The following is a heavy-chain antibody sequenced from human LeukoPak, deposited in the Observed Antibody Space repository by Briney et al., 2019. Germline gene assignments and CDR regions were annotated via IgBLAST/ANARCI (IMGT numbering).Heavy chain of an antibody. CDR2: MNPNSGNA. D-gene: IGHD5-18*01. CDR1: GYTFTSYD. J-gene: IGHJ6*03. CDR3: ASALGYSYGRNYMDV. V-gene: IGHV1-8*01. Sequence: GASVKVSCKASGYTFTSYDINWVRQATGQGLEWMGWMNPNSGNAGYAQKFQGRVTMTRNTSISTAYMELSSLRSEDTAVYYCASALGYSYGRNYMDVWGKGTTVRVSS.